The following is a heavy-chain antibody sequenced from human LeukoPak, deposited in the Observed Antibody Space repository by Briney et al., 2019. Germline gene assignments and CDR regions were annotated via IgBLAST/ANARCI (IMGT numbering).Heavy chain of an antibody. J-gene: IGHJ4*02. CDR3: ARGVSYSNYFDY. CDR2: IYYDGSNE. Sequence: GGSLRLSCAASGFTFSSYVMHWVRQAPGKGLEWVTVIYYDGSNEDYADSVKGRFTISRDNSKNTLHLQMKSLSADDTAVYYCARGVSYSNYFDYWGQGTLVTVSS. D-gene: IGHD4-11*01. V-gene: IGHV3-30*12. CDR1: GFTFSSYV.